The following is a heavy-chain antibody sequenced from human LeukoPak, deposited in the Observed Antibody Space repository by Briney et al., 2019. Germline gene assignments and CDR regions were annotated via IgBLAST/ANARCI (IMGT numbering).Heavy chain of an antibody. CDR1: GYTFTGYF. CDR3: ARFSGSSNFDC. Sequence: GASVNVSCRASGYTFTGYFMHWVRQAPGQGLEWMGWIYPNSGGTKYAQKFQGRVTMTRDTSISTTYMELSSLRSDDTAVYYCARFSGSSNFDCWGQGTLVTVSS. CDR2: IYPNSGGT. V-gene: IGHV1-2*02. J-gene: IGHJ4*02. D-gene: IGHD1-26*01.